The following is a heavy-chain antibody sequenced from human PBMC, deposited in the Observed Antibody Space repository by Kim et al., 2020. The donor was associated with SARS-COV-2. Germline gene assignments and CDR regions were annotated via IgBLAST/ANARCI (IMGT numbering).Heavy chain of an antibody. CDR3: ARARSIQNFDY. CDR1: GGSFSGYY. CDR2: INHSGST. D-gene: IGHD6-6*01. J-gene: IGHJ4*02. V-gene: IGHV4-34*01. Sequence: SETLSLTCAVYGGSFSGYYWSWIRQPPGKGLEWIGEINHSGSTNYNPSLKSRVTISVDTSKNQFSLKLSSVTAADTAVYYCARARSIQNFDYWGQGTLVT.